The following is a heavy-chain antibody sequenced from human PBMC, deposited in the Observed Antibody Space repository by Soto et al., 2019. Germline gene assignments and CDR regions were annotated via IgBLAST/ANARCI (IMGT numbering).Heavy chain of an antibody. CDR2: INRDGSST. CDR1: GFTLSSYW. D-gene: IGHD6-19*01. CDR3: ARDPAPIGWYDY. J-gene: IGHJ4*02. V-gene: IGHV3-74*01. Sequence: EVQLVESGGGLVQPGGSLRLSCAASGFTLSSYWMHWVRQDPGKGLEWVSRINRDGSSTSYADSVNGRFTISRDSAKNTLYLQMNSLRAEDTAVYYCARDPAPIGWYDYWGQGTLVTVSS.